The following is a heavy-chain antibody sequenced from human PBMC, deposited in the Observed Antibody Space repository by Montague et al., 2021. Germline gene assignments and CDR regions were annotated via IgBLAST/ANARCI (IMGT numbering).Heavy chain of an antibody. V-gene: IGHV6-1*01. J-gene: IGHJ4*02. CDR2: TYYRSTWYI. CDR1: GDSVADNNAA. CDR3: AREGVGDLLFSFDS. D-gene: IGHD3-10*01. Sequence: CAISGDSVADNNAACNWIRESPSRDLGWLGVTYYRSTWYIDYAVSVKGRIAINPDTSKNQFSLQLNSVTPEDTAVYYCAREGVGDLLFSFDSWGQGTLVTVSS.